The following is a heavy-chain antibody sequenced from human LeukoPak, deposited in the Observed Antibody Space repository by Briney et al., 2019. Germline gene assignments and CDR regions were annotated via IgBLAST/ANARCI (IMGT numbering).Heavy chain of an antibody. CDR2: IGNTGGTT. V-gene: IGHV3-23*01. Sequence: GGSLRLSCAAPGFTFTSYAMSWVRQAPGRGLEWVSSIGNTGGTTYYADSVRGRFTISRDNSKSTPNLHMSSLRAEDTAVYFSAKYGQFDNWGQGTLVTVSS. CDR1: GFTFTSYA. J-gene: IGHJ5*02. CDR3: AKYGQFDN. D-gene: IGHD4-17*01.